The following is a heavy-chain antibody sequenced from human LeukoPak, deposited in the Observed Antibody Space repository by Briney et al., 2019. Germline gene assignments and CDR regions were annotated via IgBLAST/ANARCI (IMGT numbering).Heavy chain of an antibody. J-gene: IGHJ4*02. CDR3: ARDATLLWFGETLGGNFDY. V-gene: IGHV4-4*07. D-gene: IGHD3-10*01. Sequence: PSETLSLTCTVSGGSISSYYWSWIRQPAGKGLEWIGRIYTSGSTNYTPSLKSRVTMSVDTSKNQFSLKLSSVTAADTAVYYCARDATLLWFGETLGGNFDYWGQGTLVTVSS. CDR2: IYTSGST. CDR1: GGSISSYY.